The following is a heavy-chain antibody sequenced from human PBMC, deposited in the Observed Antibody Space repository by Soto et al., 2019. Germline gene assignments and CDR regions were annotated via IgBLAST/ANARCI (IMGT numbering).Heavy chain of an antibody. D-gene: IGHD6-19*01. Sequence: GGSLRLSCAASGFTFSSYSMNWVRQAPGKGLEWVSSISSSSSYIYYADSVKGRFTISRDNAKNSLYLQMNSLRAEDTAVYYCARDTEYSSGYYYYGMDVWGQGTTVTVSS. CDR2: ISSSSSYI. CDR1: GFTFSSYS. V-gene: IGHV3-21*01. J-gene: IGHJ6*02. CDR3: ARDTEYSSGYYYYGMDV.